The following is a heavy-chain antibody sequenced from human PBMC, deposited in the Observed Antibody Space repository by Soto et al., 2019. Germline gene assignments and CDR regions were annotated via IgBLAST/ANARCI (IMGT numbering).Heavy chain of an antibody. CDR2: IYYSGST. V-gene: IGHV4-30-4*01. J-gene: IGHJ4*02. D-gene: IGHD3-22*01. CDR3: ARGSGYYDSSGYLGY. Sequence: QVQLQESGPGLVKPSQTLSLTCTVSGGSISSGDYYWSWIRQPPGKGLEWIGYIYYSGSTYYNPSLKSRVTISVDTSKNQFSLKLSSVTAADTAVYYCARGSGYYDSSGYLGYWGQGTLVTVSS. CDR1: GGSISSGDYY.